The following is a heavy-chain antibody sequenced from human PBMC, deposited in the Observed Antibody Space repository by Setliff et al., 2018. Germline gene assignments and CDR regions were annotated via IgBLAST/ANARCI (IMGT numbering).Heavy chain of an antibody. CDR1: GYSISSGYY. Sequence: SETLSLTCAVSGYSISSGYYWGWIRQPPGKGLEWIGSIHHRGSTYYNPSLKSRVTMSVDTSKNQFSLKLSSVTAADTAVYYCARTNYYDSSTYFNWFDPWGQGTLVTVSS. CDR2: IHHRGST. D-gene: IGHD3-22*01. J-gene: IGHJ5*02. V-gene: IGHV4-38-2*01. CDR3: ARTNYYDSSTYFNWFDP.